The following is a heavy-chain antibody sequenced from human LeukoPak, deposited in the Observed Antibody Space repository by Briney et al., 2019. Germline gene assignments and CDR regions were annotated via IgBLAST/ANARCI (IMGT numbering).Heavy chain of an antibody. CDR1: GGSISSSSYY. CDR2: IYYSGST. V-gene: IGHV4-39*07. CDR3: ARVSPVGVFHFDY. J-gene: IGHJ4*02. D-gene: IGHD1-26*01. Sequence: SETLSLTCTVSGGSISSSSYYWGWIRQPPGKGLEWIGSIYYSGSTYYNPSLKSRVTISVDTSKNQFSLKLSSVTAADTAVYYCARVSPVGVFHFDYWGQGTLVTVSS.